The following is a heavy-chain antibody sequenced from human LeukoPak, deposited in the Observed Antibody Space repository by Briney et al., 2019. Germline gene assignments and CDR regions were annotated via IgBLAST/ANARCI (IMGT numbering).Heavy chain of an antibody. CDR1: GFTFSTYA. CDR3: ARDYYSSSWIGGVYGMDV. D-gene: IGHD6-13*01. V-gene: IGHV3-33*01. J-gene: IGHJ6*02. Sequence: GGSLRLSCAASGFTFSTYAMPWVRQAPGKGLEWVAVIWYDGSNKYYSDSVKGRFIISRDNSKNTLHLQMDSLRAEDTAVYYCARDYYSSSWIGGVYGMDVWGQGTTVTVFS. CDR2: IWYDGSNK.